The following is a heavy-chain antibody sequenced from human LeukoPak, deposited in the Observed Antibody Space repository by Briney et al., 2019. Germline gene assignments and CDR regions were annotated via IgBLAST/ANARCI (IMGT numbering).Heavy chain of an antibody. D-gene: IGHD1-26*01. V-gene: IGHV6-1*01. Sequence: SQTLSLTCAISGDSVSSNSAAWNCIRPSPSLGLEWLGRTFYRSKWYNDYAVSVKSRITINPATSKNQCSLQLNPVPPEDTAVYYCVRDRSGTFFDYWGQGTLVTVSS. CDR2: TFYRSKWYN. CDR1: GDSVSSNSAA. J-gene: IGHJ4*02. CDR3: VRDRSGTFFDY.